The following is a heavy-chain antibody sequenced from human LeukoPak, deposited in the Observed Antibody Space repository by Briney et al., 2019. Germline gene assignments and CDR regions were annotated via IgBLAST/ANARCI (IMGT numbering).Heavy chain of an antibody. D-gene: IGHD2-15*01. CDR2: IGGSGDST. V-gene: IGHV3-23*01. CDR1: GFIFRNYA. J-gene: IGHJ6*02. CDR3: ARDHTLGYCSGGSCRHYGMDV. Sequence: GGSLRLSCADSGFIFRNYAMTWVRQAPGEGLEWVSAIGGSGDSTYYADSVKGRFAISRDNSRNTLYLQMNSLRAEDTAIYYCARDHTLGYCSGGSCRHYGMDVWGQGTTVTVSS.